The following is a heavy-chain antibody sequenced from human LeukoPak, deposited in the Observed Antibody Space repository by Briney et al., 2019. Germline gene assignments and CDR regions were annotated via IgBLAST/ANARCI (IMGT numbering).Heavy chain of an antibody. Sequence: SETLSLTRTVSGGSISSGGYYWSWIRQHPGKGLEWIGYIYYSGSTYYNPSLKSRVTISVDTSKNQFSLKLSSVTAADTAVYYCAAYYYGSGSSPNNWFDPWGQGTLVTVSS. D-gene: IGHD3-10*01. CDR1: GGSISSGGYY. CDR3: AAYYYGSGSSPNNWFDP. J-gene: IGHJ5*02. V-gene: IGHV4-31*03. CDR2: IYYSGST.